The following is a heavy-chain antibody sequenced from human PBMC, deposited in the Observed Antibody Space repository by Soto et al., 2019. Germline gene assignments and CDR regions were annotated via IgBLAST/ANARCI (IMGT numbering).Heavy chain of an antibody. V-gene: IGHV4-34*01. CDR2: INHSGST. J-gene: IGHJ6*02. Sequence: SETLSLTYTVSGDSISGYYWSWIRQPPGKGLEWIGEINHSGSTNYNPSLKSRVTISVDTSKNQFSLKLSSVTAADTAVYYCGRGRGSSWYGRYYYYYYGMDVWGQGTTVTVSS. CDR3: GRGRGSSWYGRYYYYYYGMDV. D-gene: IGHD6-13*01. CDR1: GDSISGYY.